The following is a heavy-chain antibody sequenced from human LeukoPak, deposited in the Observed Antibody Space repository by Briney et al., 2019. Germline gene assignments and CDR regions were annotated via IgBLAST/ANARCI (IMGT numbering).Heavy chain of an antibody. CDR3: AREFHYYYYMDV. D-gene: IGHD3-10*01. CDR2: IYSGGST. Sequence: GGSLRLSCAASGFTVSSNYMSWVRQAPGKGLEWVSVIYSGGSTYYADSVKGRFTISRDNSKNTLYIQMNSLRAEDTAVYYCAREFHYYYYMDVWGKGTTVTVSS. J-gene: IGHJ6*03. V-gene: IGHV3-66*02. CDR1: GFTVSSNY.